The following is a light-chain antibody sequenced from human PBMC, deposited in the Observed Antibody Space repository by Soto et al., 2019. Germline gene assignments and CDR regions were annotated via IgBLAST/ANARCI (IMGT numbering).Light chain of an antibody. CDR2: GAS. J-gene: IGKJ4*01. CDR1: QSVGGD. V-gene: IGKV3-15*01. CDR3: QQYENWPQLT. Sequence: EIVMTQSPATLSVSPWERVTLSCRASQSVGGDLAWYQRKPGQAPRLLIYGASSRAPGIPARFSGSGSGTEFTLTISSLQSEDFAVYYCQQYENWPQLTFGGGTKVDIK.